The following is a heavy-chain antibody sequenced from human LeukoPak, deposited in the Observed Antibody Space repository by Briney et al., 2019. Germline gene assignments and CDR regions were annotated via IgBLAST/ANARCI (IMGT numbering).Heavy chain of an antibody. CDR2: IIPIFGTA. Sequence: GASVKVSCKASGGTFSSYAISWVRQAPGQGLEWMGGIIPIFGTANYAQKFQGRVTITADESTSTAYMELSSLRSEDTAVYYCAREASSLVPPDYWGQGTLVTVSS. D-gene: IGHD6-13*01. J-gene: IGHJ4*02. V-gene: IGHV1-69*13. CDR1: GGTFSSYA. CDR3: AREASSLVPPDY.